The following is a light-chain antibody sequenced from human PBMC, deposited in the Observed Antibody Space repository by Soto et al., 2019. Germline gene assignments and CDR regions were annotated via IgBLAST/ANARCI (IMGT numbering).Light chain of an antibody. V-gene: IGKV3-20*01. Sequence: EIVLRQSPATLSLTPGERASLSCMASQSFTSNYLAWYQQKPGQAPRLLIYGASTRATGIPDRFSGSGSGTDFSLTSSRLEPEDCAVYYCQQYGTSPRTFGQGTKVEIK. J-gene: IGKJ1*01. CDR3: QQYGTSPRT. CDR2: GAS. CDR1: QSFTSNY.